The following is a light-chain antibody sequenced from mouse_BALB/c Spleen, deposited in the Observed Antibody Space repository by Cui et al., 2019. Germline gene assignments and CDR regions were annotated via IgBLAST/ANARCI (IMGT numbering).Light chain of an antibody. V-gene: IGKV8-27*01. CDR1: QSVLYRLNQKDY. CDR2: WAS. Sequence: NIMMTRSPSSLAVSAGEKVTMSCTSSQSVLYRLNQKDYLAWYQQKPGQSPKLLIYWASTRESGVPDRFTGRGSGTDFTLTISSVQAEDLAVYYCYQYLSWNTFGGGTKLEIK. J-gene: IGKJ2*01. CDR3: YQYLSWNT.